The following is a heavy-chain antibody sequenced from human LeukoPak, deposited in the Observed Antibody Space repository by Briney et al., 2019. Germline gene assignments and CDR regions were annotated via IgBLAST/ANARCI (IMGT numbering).Heavy chain of an antibody. Sequence: GGSLRLSCAASGFTFSSYGMHWVRQAPGKGLEWVAVIWYDGSNKYYADSVKGRFTISRDNSKNTLYLQMNSLRAEDTAVYYCAKLPSRGTGTALIDYWGQGTLVTVSS. D-gene: IGHD1-1*01. J-gene: IGHJ4*02. CDR3: AKLPSRGTGTALIDY. CDR2: IWYDGSNK. V-gene: IGHV3-33*06. CDR1: GFTFSSYG.